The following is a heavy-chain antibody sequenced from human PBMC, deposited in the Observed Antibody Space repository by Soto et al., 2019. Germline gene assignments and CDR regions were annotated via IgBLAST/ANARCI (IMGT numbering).Heavy chain of an antibody. V-gene: IGHV4-4*07. D-gene: IGHD3-16*02. CDR1: GGSISTDF. CDR2: IYNIGST. J-gene: IGHJ5*02. CDR3: ARWEFGGIIA. Sequence: QVQLQESGPGPVKPSETLSLTCTVSGGSISTDFWSWIRQPAGKGLEWIGRIYNIGSTNYNPSLKSRVTMSVDTTKNQFSLKLSSVTAADTAVYYCARWEFGGIIAWGQGTLVTVSS.